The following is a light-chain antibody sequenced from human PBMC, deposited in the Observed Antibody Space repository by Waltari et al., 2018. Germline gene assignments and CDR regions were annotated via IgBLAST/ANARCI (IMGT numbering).Light chain of an antibody. J-gene: IGKJ4*01. CDR1: QGISSY. CDR3: QQYYSYPPT. CDR2: AAS. V-gene: IGKV1-8*01. Sequence: AIRMTQSPSSLSASTGDTVPITCRASQGISSYLAWYQQKPGKAPKLLSYAASTLQSGVPSMFSGSGSGTDFTLTISCLQSEYFATYYCQQYYSYPPTFGGGTKVEIK.